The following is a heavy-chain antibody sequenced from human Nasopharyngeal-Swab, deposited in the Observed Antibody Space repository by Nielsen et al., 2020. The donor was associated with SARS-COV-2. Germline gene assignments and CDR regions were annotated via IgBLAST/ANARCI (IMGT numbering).Heavy chain of an antibody. CDR3: ARDGLSLQYSSGWYGWFDP. D-gene: IGHD6-19*01. J-gene: IGHJ5*02. CDR1: GYTFTSYA. V-gene: IGHV7-4-1*02. CDR2: INTNTGNP. Sequence: ASEKVSCKASGYTFTSYAMNWVRQAPGQGLEWMGWINTNTGNPTYAQGFTGRLVFSLDTSVSTAYLQISSLKAEDTAVYYCARDGLSLQYSSGWYGWFDPWGQGTLVTVSS.